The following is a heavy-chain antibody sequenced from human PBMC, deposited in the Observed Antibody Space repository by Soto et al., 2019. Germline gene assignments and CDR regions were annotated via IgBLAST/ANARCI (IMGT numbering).Heavy chain of an antibody. CDR2: INPSGGST. V-gene: IGHV1-46*01. CDR1: GYTFTSYY. D-gene: IGHD3-10*01. J-gene: IGHJ5*02. Sequence: ASVKVSCKASGYTFTSYYLHWVRQAPGQGLEWMGIINPSGGSTSYAQKFQGRVTMTRDTSTSTVYMELSSLRSEDTAVYYCARATYMTMVRELPNKFDPWGQGTLVTVSS. CDR3: ARATYMTMVRELPNKFDP.